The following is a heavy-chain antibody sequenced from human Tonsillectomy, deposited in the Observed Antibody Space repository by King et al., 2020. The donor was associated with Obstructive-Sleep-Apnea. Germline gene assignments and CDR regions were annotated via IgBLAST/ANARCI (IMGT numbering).Heavy chain of an antibody. CDR1: GFTFTSYA. CDR3: ARRIGAAWGNFDY. V-gene: IGHV3-23*01. CDR2: LTDSGATT. Sequence: VQLLESGGGLVQPGGCLRLSCATSGFTFTSYAMACVRQAPGKGREWVSALTDSGATTYYADSVTGRFAISRDIAKNTLYLQMNSLRVEDTAVYYCARRIGAAWGNFDYWGQGTLVTVSS. J-gene: IGHJ4*02. D-gene: IGHD6-13*01.